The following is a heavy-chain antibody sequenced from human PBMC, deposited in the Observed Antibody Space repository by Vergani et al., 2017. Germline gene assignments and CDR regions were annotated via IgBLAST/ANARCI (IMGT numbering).Heavy chain of an antibody. CDR3: VRDRYEGTSPYNGGLRGH. CDR2: IWHDGGNK. D-gene: IGHD3-16*01. J-gene: IGHJ4*02. Sequence: QVQLVESGGGVVQPGRSLRLSCVMSGFTLTNYAIFCVRQAPRRGLEWVSVIWHDGGNKHFADSVAGRFAISRDDTKKTVYLEMTNLRAEDTALYYCVRDRYEGTSPYNGGLRGHWGQGTRVTVSS. V-gene: IGHV3-33*01. CDR1: GFTLTNYA.